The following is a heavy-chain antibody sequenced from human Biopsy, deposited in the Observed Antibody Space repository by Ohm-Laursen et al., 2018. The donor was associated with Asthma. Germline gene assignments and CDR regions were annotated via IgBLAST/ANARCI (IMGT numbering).Heavy chain of an antibody. J-gene: IGHJ6*02. V-gene: IGHV4-39*01. D-gene: IGHD6-13*01. CDR1: SGSGGYMRSGNYY. CDR2: IYYSGTT. Sequence: SETLSLTCSLSSGSGGYMRSGNYYWGWIRQPPGKGLEWIGSIYYSGTTYYNPSLESRVTVSAATSKNQFSLKLTSVTAAVTAVYYCVRGSSSWHHGPFHYYYGLDVWGQGTTATVSS. CDR3: VRGSSSWHHGPFHYYYGLDV.